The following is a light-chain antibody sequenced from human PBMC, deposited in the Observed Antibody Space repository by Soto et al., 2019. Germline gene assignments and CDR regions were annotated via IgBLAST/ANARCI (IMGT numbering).Light chain of an antibody. CDR2: EVS. Sequence: QSALTQPASVSGSPGQSITISCTGTISDYVSWYQQHPGKAPKLMIYEVSNRPSGVSARFSGSKSGNTASLTISGLQAEDEAAYYCSSHTSGAIPHYVFATGTKLTVL. V-gene: IGLV2-14*01. CDR3: SSHTSGAIPHYV. CDR1: ISDY. J-gene: IGLJ1*01.